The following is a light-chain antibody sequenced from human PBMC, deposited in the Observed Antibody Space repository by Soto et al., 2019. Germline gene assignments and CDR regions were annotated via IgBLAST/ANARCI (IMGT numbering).Light chain of an antibody. CDR3: QTWVTGIHI. J-gene: IGLJ2*01. Sequence: QSVLTQSPSASASLGASVKLTCTLSSGHSNYAIAWHQQQPEKGPRFLMKLNSDGSHSKGDGIPDRFSGSSSGAERYLTXXXLQSXDXXXYYCQTWVTGIHIFGGGTKLTVL. CDR2: LNSDGSH. CDR1: SGHSNYA. V-gene: IGLV4-69*01.